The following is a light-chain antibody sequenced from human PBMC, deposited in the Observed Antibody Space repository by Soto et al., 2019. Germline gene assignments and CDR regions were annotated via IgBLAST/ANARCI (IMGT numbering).Light chain of an antibody. J-gene: IGKJ1*01. CDR3: QHQG. V-gene: IGKV1-27*01. CDR1: QVISNY. CDR2: AAS. Sequence: DIQMTQSPSSLSASVGDRVTITCRASQVISNYLAWYQQKPGKVPRLLIYAASTLQSGVPSRFSGGGYGTDFTLAISSLQPDDFATYYCQHQGFGQGTKVEIK.